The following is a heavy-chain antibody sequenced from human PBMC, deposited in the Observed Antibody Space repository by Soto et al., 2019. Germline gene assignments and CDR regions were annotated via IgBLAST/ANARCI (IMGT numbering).Heavy chain of an antibody. V-gene: IGHV3-23*01. D-gene: IGHD4-17*01. CDR3: AHPRGYGVFDAYDM. CDR2: ISASGEYT. J-gene: IGHJ3*02. CDR1: GFTFSTYA. Sequence: PGGSLRLSCAASGFTFSTYAMNWVRQAPGKGLEWISAISASGEYTAYADSVKGRFTISRDNSVSALYLQMNSLRIDDTAVYYCAHPRGYGVFDAYDMWGQGPMVTV.